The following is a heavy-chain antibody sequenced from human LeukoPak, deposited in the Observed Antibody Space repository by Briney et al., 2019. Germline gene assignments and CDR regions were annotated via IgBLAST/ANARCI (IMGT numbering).Heavy chain of an antibody. V-gene: IGHV4-4*07. Sequence: SETLSLTCTVSGGSISSYYGSCIRQPAGKGLEWIGRIYTSWSTNFNPSLKSRVTISVDTSKNQCSLKLSSVTAADTAVYYCARTRGEYYDILTGYYQPPAPYYFDYWGQGTLVTVSS. CDR3: ARTRGEYYDILTGYYQPPAPYYFDY. CDR1: GGSISSYY. CDR2: IYTSWST. J-gene: IGHJ4*02. D-gene: IGHD3-9*01.